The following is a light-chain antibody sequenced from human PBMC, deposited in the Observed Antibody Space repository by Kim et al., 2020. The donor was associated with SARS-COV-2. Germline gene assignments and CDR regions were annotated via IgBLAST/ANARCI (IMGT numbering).Light chain of an antibody. CDR3: CSYTSTNTPVV. J-gene: IGLJ2*01. CDR2: DVT. V-gene: IGLV2-14*03. Sequence: QSALTQPASVSGSPGQSITISCTGTSSDIGDYDYVSWYQQHPGKAPKLMIYDVTHRPSGVSFRFSGSKSGNTASLTISGLLAENEANYFCCSYTSTNTPVVFGGGTQLTVL. CDR1: SSDIGDYDY.